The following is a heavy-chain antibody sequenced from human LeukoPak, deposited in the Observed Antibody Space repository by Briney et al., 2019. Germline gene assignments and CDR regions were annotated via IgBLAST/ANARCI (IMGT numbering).Heavy chain of an antibody. CDR1: GYSFTRYA. V-gene: IGHV1-3*01. J-gene: IGHJ4*02. Sequence: GASVKVSCKAFGYSFTRYAMHWVRQAPGQRLEWMGWINAGNGNTKYSQKFQGRVTITRDTSASTAYMELSSLRSEDTAVYYCARGRRSGWPNYYFDYWGQGTLVTVSS. CDR3: ARGRRSGWPNYYFDY. D-gene: IGHD6-19*01. CDR2: INAGNGNT.